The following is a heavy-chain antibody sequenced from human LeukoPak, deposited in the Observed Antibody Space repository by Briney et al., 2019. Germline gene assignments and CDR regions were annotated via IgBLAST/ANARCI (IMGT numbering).Heavy chain of an antibody. CDR2: ISSSSSTI. Sequence: GGSLRLSCAASGFTFSSYSMNWVHQAPGKGLEWVSYISSSSSTIYYADSVRGRFTISRDNAKNSLYLQMNSLRAEDTAVCYCARDPIVVVPAAHYYYYGMDVWGQGTTVTVSS. CDR3: ARDPIVVVPAAHYYYYGMDV. CDR1: GFTFSSYS. J-gene: IGHJ6*02. D-gene: IGHD2-2*01. V-gene: IGHV3-48*04.